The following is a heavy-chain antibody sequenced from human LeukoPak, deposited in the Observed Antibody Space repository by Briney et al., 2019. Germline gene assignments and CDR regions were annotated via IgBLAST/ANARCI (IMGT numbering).Heavy chain of an antibody. Sequence: SVKVSCKASGGTFSSYAISWVRQAPGQGLEWMGGIIPIFGTANYAQKFQGRVTITTAESTSTAYMELSSLRSEDTAVYYCARDCSGGSCYDAFDYWGQGTLVTVS. CDR1: GGTFSSYA. D-gene: IGHD2-15*01. CDR2: IIPIFGTA. V-gene: IGHV1-69*05. J-gene: IGHJ4*02. CDR3: ARDCSGGSCYDAFDY.